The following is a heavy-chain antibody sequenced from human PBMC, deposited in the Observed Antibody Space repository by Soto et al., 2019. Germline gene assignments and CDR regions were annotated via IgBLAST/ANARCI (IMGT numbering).Heavy chain of an antibody. CDR2: FDLEDGET. V-gene: IGHV1-24*01. D-gene: IGHD3-3*01. CDR1: GYTLTELS. CDR3: VTLGLYDFWSGYQSPHTDY. Sequence: ASVKVSCKVSGYTLTELSMHWVRQAPGKGLEWMGGFDLEDGETIYAQKFQGRVTMTEDTSTDTAYMELSSLRSEDTAVYYCVTLGLYDFWSGYQSPHTDYWGQGTLVNDAS. J-gene: IGHJ4*02.